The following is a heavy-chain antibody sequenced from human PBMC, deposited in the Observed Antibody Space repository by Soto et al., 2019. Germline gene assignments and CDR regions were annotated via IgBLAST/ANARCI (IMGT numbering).Heavy chain of an antibody. Sequence: QVQLVQSGAEVKKPGSSVKVSCKASGGTFSSYAISWVRQAPGQGLEWMGGIIPIFGTANYAQKFQGRVTITAEEAASTAYMELSSRRSEDTAVYYCAQDSSGYYLRAHYYYGMDVWGQGTTVTVSS. V-gene: IGHV1-69*01. J-gene: IGHJ6*02. D-gene: IGHD3-22*01. CDR2: IIPIFGTA. CDR3: AQDSSGYYLRAHYYYGMDV. CDR1: GGTFSSYA.